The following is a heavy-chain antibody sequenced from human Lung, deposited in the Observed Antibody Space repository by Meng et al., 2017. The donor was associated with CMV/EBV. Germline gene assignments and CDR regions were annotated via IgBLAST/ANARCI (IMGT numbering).Heavy chain of an antibody. J-gene: IGHJ3*02. V-gene: IGHV1-2*02. Sequence: ASVKVSCKASGYTFTGDYLHWVRQAPGQGLEWMASIDPKSGDTKFAQKFQGRVTMTRDTSISTLYMQLSTLRSDDTAVYYCAKEESGYYDALDIWGQGKMVTVSS. CDR1: GYTFTGDY. CDR2: IDPKSGDT. D-gene: IGHD3-3*01. CDR3: AKEESGYYDALDI.